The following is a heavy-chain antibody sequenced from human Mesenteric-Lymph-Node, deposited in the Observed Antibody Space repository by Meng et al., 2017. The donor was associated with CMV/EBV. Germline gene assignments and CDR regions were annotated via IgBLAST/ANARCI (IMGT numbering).Heavy chain of an antibody. D-gene: IGHD6-13*01. CDR2: INAGNGNT. CDR3: ARQYSSSWYSFDY. J-gene: IGHJ4*02. Sequence: CKASGYTFTSYAMHWVRQAPGQRLEWMGWINAGNGNTKYSQKSQGRVTITRDTSASTAYMELSSLRSEDTAVYYCARQYSSSWYSFDYWGQGTLVTVSS. V-gene: IGHV1-3*01. CDR1: GYTFTSYA.